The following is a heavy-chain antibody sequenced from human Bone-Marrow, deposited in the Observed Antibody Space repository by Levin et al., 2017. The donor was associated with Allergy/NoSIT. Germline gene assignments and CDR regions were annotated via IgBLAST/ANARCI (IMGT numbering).Heavy chain of an antibody. CDR3: ARGGLGSGYAGGWFDP. CDR1: GGSFSGYY. V-gene: IGHV4-34*01. CDR2: INHSGST. D-gene: IGHD5-12*01. Sequence: SETLSLTCAVYGGSFSGYYWSWIRQPPGKGLEWIGEINHSGSTNYNPSLKSRVTISVDTSKNQFSLKLSSVTAADTAVYYCARGGLGSGYAGGWFDPWGQGTLVTVSS. J-gene: IGHJ5*02.